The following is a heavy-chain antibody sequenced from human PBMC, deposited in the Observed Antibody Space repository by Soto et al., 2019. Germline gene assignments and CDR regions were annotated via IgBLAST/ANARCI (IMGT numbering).Heavy chain of an antibody. D-gene: IGHD1-20*01. CDR2: ISSSSGST. Sequence: EVQLVESGGGLVQPGGSPRLSCAASGFSFRGYGLTWVRQAPGKGLEWVSAISSSSGSTFYADSVKGRFIISRDDSKNTLYLQMNSLRVEDTAVYYCTKPPSIKYGFDYWGQGTLVAVSS. CDR1: GFSFRGYG. CDR3: TKPPSIKYGFDY. V-gene: IGHV3-23*04. J-gene: IGHJ4*02.